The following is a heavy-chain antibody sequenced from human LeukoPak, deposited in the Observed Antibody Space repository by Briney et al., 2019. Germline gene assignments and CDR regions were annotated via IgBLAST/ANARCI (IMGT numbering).Heavy chain of an antibody. CDR3: ARDRHIAAHPSLWYYYYYMDV. CDR1: GGTFSSYA. J-gene: IGHJ6*03. D-gene: IGHD6-6*01. V-gene: IGHV1-69*06. Sequence: SVKVSCKASGGTFSSYAISWVRQAPGQGLEWMGGIIPIFGTANYAQKFQGRVTITADKSTSTAYMELSRLRSDDTAVYYCARDRHIAAHPSLWYYYYYMDVWGKGTMVTVSS. CDR2: IIPIFGTA.